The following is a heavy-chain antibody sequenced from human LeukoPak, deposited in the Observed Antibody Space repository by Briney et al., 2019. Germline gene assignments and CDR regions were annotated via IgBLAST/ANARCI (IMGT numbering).Heavy chain of an antibody. CDR1: VGTFISYT. CDR2: IIPILGIA. CDR3: ASATNQLRFLGLNSFYP. Sequence: SVKVSCKASVGTFISYTISWVGQAPGQGLEWMGRIIPILGIANYPQKFQGRVTITADKSTSTAYMELSSLRSEDTAVYYCASATNQLRFLGLNSFYPWGQGTLLTVSS. D-gene: IGHD3-3*01. V-gene: IGHV1-69*02. J-gene: IGHJ5*02.